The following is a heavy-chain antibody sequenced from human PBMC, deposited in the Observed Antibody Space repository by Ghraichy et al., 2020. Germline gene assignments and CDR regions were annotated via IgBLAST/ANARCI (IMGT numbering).Heavy chain of an antibody. CDR3: TTTWSGATPLDAFDI. CDR1: GFTFSNAW. J-gene: IGHJ3*02. V-gene: IGHV3-15*01. CDR2: IKSKTDGGTT. D-gene: IGHD1-26*01. Sequence: GESLNISCAASGFTFSNAWMSWVRQAPGKGLEWVGRIKSKTDGGTTDYAAPVKGRFTISRDDSKNTLYVQMNSLKTEDTAVYHCTTTWSGATPLDAFDIWGQGTMVTVSS.